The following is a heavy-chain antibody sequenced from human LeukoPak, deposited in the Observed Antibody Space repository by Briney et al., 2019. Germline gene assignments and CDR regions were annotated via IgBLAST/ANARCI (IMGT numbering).Heavy chain of an antibody. D-gene: IGHD3-22*01. CDR3: ATGKFSGYYDY. Sequence: SETLSLTCSVSGGSLGSSTNYGGWVRQTPGKGMEWIGSMYYGGTTYYNPSLKSRVTLSIDTSKNQISLRLNSVTAAASAVYFCATGKFSGYYDYWGQGTLVTVAS. CDR2: MYYGGTT. V-gene: IGHV4-39*01. CDR1: GGSLGSSTNY. J-gene: IGHJ4*02.